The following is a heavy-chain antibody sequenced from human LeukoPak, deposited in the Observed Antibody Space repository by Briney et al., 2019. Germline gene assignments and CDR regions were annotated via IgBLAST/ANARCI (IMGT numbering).Heavy chain of an antibody. D-gene: IGHD2-15*01. CDR1: GGSISSYY. CDR2: IYYSGST. V-gene: IGHV4-59*01. Sequence: SETLSLTCTVSGGSISSYYWSWIRQPPGKGLEWIGYIYYSGSTNYNPSLKSRVTISVDTSKNQFSLKLSSVTAADTAVYYCARLPGCGGGSCSYFDYWGQGTLVTVSS. CDR3: ARLPGCGGGSCSYFDY. J-gene: IGHJ4*02.